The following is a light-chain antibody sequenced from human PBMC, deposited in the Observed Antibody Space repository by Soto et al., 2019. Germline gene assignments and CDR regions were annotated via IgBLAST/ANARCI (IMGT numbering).Light chain of an antibody. J-gene: IGLJ3*02. CDR2: DVT. CDR3: CSYAGTYSWV. V-gene: IGLV2-11*01. CDR1: SSDVGAYNF. Sequence: QSVLTQPRSVSGSPGQSVTISCTGTSSDVGAYNFVSWYQHHPGKAPKLIIYDVTERPSGVPDRFSGSKSGNSASLTISGLQTEDEADYYCCSYAGTYSWVFGGGTQLT.